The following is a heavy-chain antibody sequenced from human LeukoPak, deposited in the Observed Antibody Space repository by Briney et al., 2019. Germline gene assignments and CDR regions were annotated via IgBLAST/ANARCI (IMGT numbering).Heavy chain of an antibody. CDR2: IYHSGST. CDR3: ARSFGELLFSLDY. CDR1: GGSISSGGYS. J-gene: IGHJ4*02. D-gene: IGHD3-10*01. Sequence: SETLSLTCAVSGGSISSGGYSWSWIRQPPGKGLEWIGYIYHSGSTYYNPSLKSRVTISVDRSKNQFSLKLSSVTAADTAVYYCARSFGELLFSLDYWGQGTLVTVSS. V-gene: IGHV4-30-2*01.